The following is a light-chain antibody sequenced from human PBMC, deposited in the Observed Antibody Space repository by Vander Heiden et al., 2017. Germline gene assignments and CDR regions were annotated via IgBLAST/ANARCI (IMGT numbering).Light chain of an antibody. Sequence: EIQLTQSPSSLSASVGARVTITCQASQDISNYLNWYQQKPGKAPKRLIYDASNLETGVPSRFSGSGSGTDFTFTISSLQPEDIATYYCQQYDNLPLTFGGGTKVEIK. CDR2: DAS. CDR1: QDISNY. V-gene: IGKV1-33*01. CDR3: QQYDNLPLT. J-gene: IGKJ4*01.